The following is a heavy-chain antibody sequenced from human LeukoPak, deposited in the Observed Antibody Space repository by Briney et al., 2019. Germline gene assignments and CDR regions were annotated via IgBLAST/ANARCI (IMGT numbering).Heavy chain of an antibody. V-gene: IGHV1-69*04. CDR3: ARVPVGSSWTNWFDP. D-gene: IGHD6-13*01. J-gene: IGHJ5*02. CDR1: VGTFSSYA. Sequence: SVKVSCKASVGTFSSYAISWVRQAPGQGLEWMGRIIPILGIANYAQKFQGRVTITADKSTSTAYMELSSLRSEDTAVYYCARVPVGSSWTNWFDPWGQGTLVTVSS. CDR2: IIPILGIA.